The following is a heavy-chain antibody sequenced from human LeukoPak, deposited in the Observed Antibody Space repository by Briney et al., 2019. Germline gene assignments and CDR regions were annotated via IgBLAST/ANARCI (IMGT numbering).Heavy chain of an antibody. J-gene: IGHJ4*02. CDR3: AKQLIRGAITQVDY. Sequence: GESLKISCKGSGYSFTSYWIAWVRQMPGKGLDWMGIIYPGDSDTRYSPSFLGQGTFSSDKSIRTAYLQCSSLEASDTALSYWAKQLIRGAITQVDYWGQGTLVSVSS. CDR1: GYSFTSYW. CDR2: IYPGDSDT. D-gene: IGHD3-10*01. V-gene: IGHV5-51*01.